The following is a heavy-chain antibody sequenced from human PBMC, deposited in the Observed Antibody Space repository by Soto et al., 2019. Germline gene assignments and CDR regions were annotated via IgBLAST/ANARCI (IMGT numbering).Heavy chain of an antibody. D-gene: IGHD6-19*01. Sequence: GGSLRLSCAASGFTFSDYYMSWIRQAPGKGLEWVSYISSSGSTIYYADSVKGRFTISRDNAKNSLYLQMNSLRAEDTAVYYLTIASRRAGFLPCYQTTLLSVSS. CDR3: TIASRRAGFLP. CDR2: ISSSGSTI. V-gene: IGHV3-11*01. CDR1: GFTFSDYY. J-gene: IGHJ5*02.